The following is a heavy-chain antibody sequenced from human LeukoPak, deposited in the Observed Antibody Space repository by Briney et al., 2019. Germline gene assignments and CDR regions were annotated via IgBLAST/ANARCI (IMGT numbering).Heavy chain of an antibody. Sequence: GGSLRLSCAASGFTFSRYGVHWVRQSPGKGLEWVAVISYDGSNKYYADSVKGRFTISRDNSKNTLYLQMNSLRAEDTAVYYCAKDVSSSSDYYQYYYMDVWGKGTTVTVSS. V-gene: IGHV3-30*18. CDR2: ISYDGSNK. D-gene: IGHD6-6*01. CDR3: AKDVSSSSDYYQYYYMDV. J-gene: IGHJ6*03. CDR1: GFTFSRYG.